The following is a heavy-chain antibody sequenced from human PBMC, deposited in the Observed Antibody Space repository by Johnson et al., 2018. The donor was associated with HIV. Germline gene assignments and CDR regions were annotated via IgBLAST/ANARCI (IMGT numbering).Heavy chain of an antibody. Sequence: QVQLVESGGGVVQPGRSLRLSCAASGFTFSSYAMHWVRQAPGKGLEWVAVISYDGTNDYYADSVKGRLTISRDNSKNTVYLQINSLRAEDTALYYCARDRRSIAARPGAAFDIWGQGTMVTVSS. CDR3: ARDRRSIAARPGAAFDI. CDR1: GFTFSSYA. J-gene: IGHJ3*02. V-gene: IGHV3-30*04. D-gene: IGHD6-6*01. CDR2: ISYDGTND.